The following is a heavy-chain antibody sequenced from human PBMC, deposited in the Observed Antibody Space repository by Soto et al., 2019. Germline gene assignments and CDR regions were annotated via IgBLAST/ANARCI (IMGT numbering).Heavy chain of an antibody. CDR3: ARFGGYSGYESLDY. CDR1: GYSFTSYA. J-gene: IGHJ4*02. V-gene: IGHV1-3*01. CDR2: INAGNGNT. Sequence: ASVKVSFKASGYSFTSYAMYWVRQVPGQRLEWMGWINAGNGNTKYSQKFQGRVTITRDTSASTAYMELSSLRSEDTAVYYCARFGGYSGYESLDYWGQGTLVTVYS. D-gene: IGHD5-12*01.